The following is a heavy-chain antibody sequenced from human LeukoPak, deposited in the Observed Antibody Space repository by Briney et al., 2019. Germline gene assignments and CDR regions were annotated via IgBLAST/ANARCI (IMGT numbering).Heavy chain of an antibody. Sequence: SETLSPPCTVSGGPPSSSSFYWGWVPHPPRKGPGWVWGIYYSGSTYYNPSLKSRVTISVDTSKNQFSLKLSSVTAADTAVYYCASSQSPQLVRIHNWFDPWGRGTLVTVSS. D-gene: IGHD6-13*01. V-gene: IGHV4-39*01. J-gene: IGHJ5*02. CDR2: IYYSGST. CDR3: ASSQSPQLVRIHNWFDP. CDR1: GGPPSSSSFY.